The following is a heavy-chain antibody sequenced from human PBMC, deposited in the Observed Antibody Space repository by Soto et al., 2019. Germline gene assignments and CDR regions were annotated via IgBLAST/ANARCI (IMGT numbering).Heavy chain of an antibody. CDR3: SRGRPPRY. J-gene: IGHJ4*02. V-gene: IGHV4-34*01. CDR2: IDHSGTT. CDR1: GESFSGYY. Sequence: KPSETLSLTCVVYGESFSGYYWSWFRQPPGKTLEWIGDIDHSGTTHYNPSLKSRLTISIDTSKNHFSLGLTAVTAADAGTYFCSRGRPPRYWGQGTLVTVSS.